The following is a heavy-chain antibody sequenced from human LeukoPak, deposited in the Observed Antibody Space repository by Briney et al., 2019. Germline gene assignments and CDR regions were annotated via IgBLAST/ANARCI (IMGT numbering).Heavy chain of an antibody. Sequence: KCSERDSPICPVSGASLSSNSYYWAWIRQPPGKGLEWIGSIYFSGSTHYNPMQTRRVAESLYTSKNQFSLNLNSVTAADPAVYYCARLTARWLQLGSPWSDPWGERWSPS. D-gene: IGHD5-24*01. CDR3: ARLTARWLQLGSPWSDP. CDR1: GASLSSNSYY. CDR2: IYFSGST. V-gene: IGHV4-39*01. J-gene: IGHJ5*02.